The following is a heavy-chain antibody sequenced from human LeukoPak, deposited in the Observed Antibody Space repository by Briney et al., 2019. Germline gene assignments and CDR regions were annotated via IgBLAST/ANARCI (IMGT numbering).Heavy chain of an antibody. CDR3: ARDEGIAVAGTLGYYYGMDV. Sequence: ASVKVSCKASGYTFTSYYMHWVRQAPGQGLEWVGIINPSGGSTSYAQKFQGRVTMTRDTSTSTVYMELSSLRSEDTAVYYCARDEGIAVAGTLGYYYGMDVWGQGTTVTVSS. D-gene: IGHD6-19*01. V-gene: IGHV1-46*01. CDR2: INPSGGST. J-gene: IGHJ6*02. CDR1: GYTFTSYY.